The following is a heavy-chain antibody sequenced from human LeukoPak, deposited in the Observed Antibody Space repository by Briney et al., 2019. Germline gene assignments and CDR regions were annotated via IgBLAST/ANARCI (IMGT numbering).Heavy chain of an antibody. Sequence: SVKVSCKASGGTFSSYAISWVRQAPGQGLEWMGRIIPILGIANYAQKFQGGVTITADKSTSTAYMELSSLRSEDTAVYYCARDRLYSHGRKYYFDYWGQGTLVTVSS. CDR1: GGTFSSYA. CDR2: IIPILGIA. V-gene: IGHV1-69*04. J-gene: IGHJ4*02. D-gene: IGHD2-2*02. CDR3: ARDRLYSHGRKYYFDY.